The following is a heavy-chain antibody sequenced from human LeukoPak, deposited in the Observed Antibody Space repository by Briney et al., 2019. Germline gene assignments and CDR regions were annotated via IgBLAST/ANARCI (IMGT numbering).Heavy chain of an antibody. V-gene: IGHV1-3*01. J-gene: IGHJ5*02. CDR2: INAGNGNT. CDR3: ARMYYDFWSGYVRWFDP. Sequence: GASVKVSCKASGYTFTSYAMHWVRQAPGQRLEWMGWINAGNGNTKYSQKFQGRVTITRDTSASTAYMELSSLRSEDTAVYYCARMYYDFWSGYVRWFDPWGQGTLVTVSS. CDR1: GYTFTSYA. D-gene: IGHD3-3*01.